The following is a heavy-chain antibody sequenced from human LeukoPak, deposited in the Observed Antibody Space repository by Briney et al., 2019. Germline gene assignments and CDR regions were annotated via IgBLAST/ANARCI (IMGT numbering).Heavy chain of an antibody. CDR1: GYTFTGYY. J-gene: IGHJ4*02. Sequence: GASVKVSRKASGYTFTGYYMHWVRQAPGQGLEWMGWINPNSGGTNYAQKFQGRVTMTRDTSISTAYMELSRLRSDDTAVYYCARGPGDYYDSSGYSYPSYYFDYWGQGTLVTVSS. CDR3: ARGPGDYYDSSGYSYPSYYFDY. V-gene: IGHV1-2*02. D-gene: IGHD3-22*01. CDR2: INPNSGGT.